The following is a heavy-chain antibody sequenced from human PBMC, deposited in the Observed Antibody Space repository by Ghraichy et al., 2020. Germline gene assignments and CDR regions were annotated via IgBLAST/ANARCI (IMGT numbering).Heavy chain of an antibody. CDR3: ARDSNMVVPAAIGPLDELYGMDV. CDR1: GGSISSGGYY. J-gene: IGHJ6*02. Sequence: SETLSLTCTVSGGSISSGGYYWSWIRQHPGKGLEWIGYIYYSGSTYYNPSLKSRVTISVDTSKNQFSLKLSSVTAADTAVYYCARDSNMVVPAAIGPLDELYGMDVWGQGTTVTVSS. CDR2: IYYSGST. D-gene: IGHD2-2*02. V-gene: IGHV4-31*03.